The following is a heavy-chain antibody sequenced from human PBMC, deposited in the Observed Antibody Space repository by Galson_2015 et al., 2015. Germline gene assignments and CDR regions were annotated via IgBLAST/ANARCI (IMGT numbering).Heavy chain of an antibody. D-gene: IGHD2-15*01. CDR1: GYTFTSYY. J-gene: IGHJ5*01. CDR2: INPSGGST. V-gene: IGHV1-46*01. Sequence: SVKVSCKASGYTFTSYYMHWVRQAPGQGLEWMGIINPSGGSTSYAQKFQGRVTMTRDTSTSTVYMELSSLRSEDTAVYYCARGIYCSGGSCYPRAVPRENNWFDPWGQGTTVTVSS. CDR3: ARGIYCSGGSCYPRAVPRENNWFDP.